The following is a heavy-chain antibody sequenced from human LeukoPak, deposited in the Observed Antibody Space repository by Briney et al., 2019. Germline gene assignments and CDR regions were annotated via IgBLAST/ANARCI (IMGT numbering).Heavy chain of an antibody. CDR1: GFTFSSYW. CDR3: ARVRATFSPHFDN. Sequence: QPGGSLRLSCAASGFTFSSYWMHWVRHAPGKGLMWVSRINIVGSITNYADSVKGRFTISRDNAKNTLYLQINSLRAEDTAVYYCARVRATFSPHFDNWGQGTLVTVSS. CDR2: INIVGSIT. D-gene: IGHD5-12*01. J-gene: IGHJ4*02. V-gene: IGHV3-74*01.